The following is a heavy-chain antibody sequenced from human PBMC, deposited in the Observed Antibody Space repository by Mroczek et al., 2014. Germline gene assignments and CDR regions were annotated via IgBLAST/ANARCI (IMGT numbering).Heavy chain of an antibody. CDR1: GYTFIDYD. J-gene: IGHJ6*03. CDR2: MNPKSGNT. Sequence: GGKKPGASVKVSCKAYGYTFIDYDINWVRQAGGQGLEWMGWMNPKSGNTGYAWKFQDRVTLTRDASISTAYMELSSLTSDDTAVYYCARSRGYSVGLRECYMDVWGEGTTVSVSS. V-gene: IGHV1-8*01. D-gene: IGHD6-13*01. CDR3: ARSRGYSVGLRECYMDV.